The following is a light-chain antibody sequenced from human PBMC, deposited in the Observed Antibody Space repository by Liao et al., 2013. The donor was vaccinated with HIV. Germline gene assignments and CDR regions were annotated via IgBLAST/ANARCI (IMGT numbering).Light chain of an antibody. J-gene: IGLJ1*01. CDR1: NIGSKS. CDR3: QVWDSSSDHLNYV. Sequence: SYVLTQPASVSVAPGKTARITCGGNNIGSKSVHWYQQKPGQAPVLVIYYDSDRPSGIPERFSGSNSGNTATLTISRVEAGDEADYYCQVWDSSSDHLNYVFGTGTKVTVL. CDR2: YDS. V-gene: IGLV3-21*01.